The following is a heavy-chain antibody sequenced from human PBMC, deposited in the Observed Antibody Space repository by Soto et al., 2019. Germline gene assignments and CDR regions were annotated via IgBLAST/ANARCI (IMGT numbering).Heavy chain of an antibody. CDR3: ARDPGDYDYVWGSYRHPTPYGMDV. D-gene: IGHD3-16*02. J-gene: IGHJ6*02. CDR1: GGTFSSYA. Sequence: QVQLVQSGAEVKKPGSSVKVSCKASGGTFSSYAISWVRQAPGQGLEWMGGSIPIFGTANYAQKFQGRVTITADESTSTAYMELSSLRSEDTAVYYCARDPGDYDYVWGSYRHPTPYGMDVWGQGTTVTVSS. CDR2: SIPIFGTA. V-gene: IGHV1-69*01.